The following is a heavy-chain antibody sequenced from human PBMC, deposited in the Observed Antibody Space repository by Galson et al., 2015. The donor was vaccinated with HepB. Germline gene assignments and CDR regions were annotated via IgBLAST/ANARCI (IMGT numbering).Heavy chain of an antibody. CDR3: AKGRGSSWTHFDY. D-gene: IGHD6-13*01. V-gene: IGHV3-30*18. J-gene: IGHJ4*02. CDR2: ISYDGSNK. Sequence: SLRLSCAASGFTFSSYGMHWVRQAPGKGLEWVAVISYDGSNKYYADSVKGRFTISRDNSKNTLYLQMNSLRAEDTAVYYCAKGRGSSWTHFDYWGQGTLVTVSS. CDR1: GFTFSSYG.